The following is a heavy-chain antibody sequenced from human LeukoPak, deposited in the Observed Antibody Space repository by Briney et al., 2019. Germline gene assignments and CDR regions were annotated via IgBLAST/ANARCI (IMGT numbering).Heavy chain of an antibody. CDR3: ARDIAAAGIDY. CDR2: IWYDGSNK. D-gene: IGHD6-13*01. CDR1: GFTFSSYG. J-gene: IGHJ4*02. V-gene: IGHV3-33*01. Sequence: QPGGSLRLSCAASGFTFSSYGMHWVRQAPGKGLEWVAVIWYDGSNKYYADSVKGRFTISRDNSKNTLYLQMNSLRAEDTAVYYCARDIAAAGIDYWGQGTLVTVSS.